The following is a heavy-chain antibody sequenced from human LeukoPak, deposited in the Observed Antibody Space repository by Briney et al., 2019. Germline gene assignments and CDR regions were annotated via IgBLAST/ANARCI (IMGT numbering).Heavy chain of an antibody. CDR2: ISYDGSNK. J-gene: IGHJ4*02. V-gene: IGHV3-30*18. Sequence: GGSLRLSRAASGFTFSSYGMHWVRQAPGKGLEWVAVISYDGSNKYYADSVKGRFTISRDNSKNTLYLQMNSLRAEDTAVYYCAKGSSYVDTAMRSYFDYWGQGTLVTVSS. CDR1: GFTFSSYG. CDR3: AKGSSYVDTAMRSYFDY. D-gene: IGHD5-18*01.